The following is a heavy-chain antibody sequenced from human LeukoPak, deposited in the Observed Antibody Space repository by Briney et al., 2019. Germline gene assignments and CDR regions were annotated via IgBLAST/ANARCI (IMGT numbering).Heavy chain of an antibody. Sequence: GGSLRLSCAASGFSFSDYYMSWIRQAPGKGLEWVSYMSNSGSTIYYADSVKGRFTISRDNTKNSLYLQMNSLRAEDTAVYYCASVLWFGGIFFDYWGQGTLVTVSS. CDR3: ASVLWFGGIFFDY. CDR2: MSNSGSTI. J-gene: IGHJ4*02. CDR1: GFSFSDYY. D-gene: IGHD3-10*01. V-gene: IGHV3-11*01.